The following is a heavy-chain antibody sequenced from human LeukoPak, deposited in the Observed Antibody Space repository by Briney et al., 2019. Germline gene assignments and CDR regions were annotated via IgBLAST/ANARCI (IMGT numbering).Heavy chain of an antibody. J-gene: IGHJ5*02. D-gene: IGHD1-26*01. Sequence: PSETLSLTCTVSGGSISSYYWSWIRQPPGKGLEWIGYIYYSGSTNYNPSLKSRVTISVDTSKNQFSLKLSSVTAADTAVYYCARDRSGSYHSWFDPWGQGTLVTVSS. CDR1: GGSISSYY. CDR2: IYYSGST. V-gene: IGHV4-59*01. CDR3: ARDRSGSYHSWFDP.